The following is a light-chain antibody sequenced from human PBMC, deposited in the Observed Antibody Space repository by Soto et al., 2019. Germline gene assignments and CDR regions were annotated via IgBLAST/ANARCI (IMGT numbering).Light chain of an antibody. J-gene: IGKJ2*01. V-gene: IGKV3-15*01. CDR1: QSVSSN. CDR3: QQYGSSPPYT. Sequence: EIVMTQSPATLSVSPGERATLSCRASQSVSSNLAWFQQKPGQPPRLLIYGASTRATGIPARFSGSGSGTEFALTISSLQSEDFAIYYCQQYGSSPPYTFGQGTKLEIK. CDR2: GAS.